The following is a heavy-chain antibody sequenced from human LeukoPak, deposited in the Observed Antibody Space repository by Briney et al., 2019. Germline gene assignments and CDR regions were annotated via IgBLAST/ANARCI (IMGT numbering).Heavy chain of an antibody. J-gene: IGHJ4*02. V-gene: IGHV3-7*04. CDR3: AGGTGWLISR. CDR1: GFTFGTFW. Sequence: GGSLRLSCAASGFTFGTFWMNWVRPAPGKGLEWVASIKQDGSRGDYLDSVKGRFTISRDNAKNALYLHMKSLRDAGAAESYCAGGTGWLISRWGQRNLVTVSS. D-gene: IGHD1-1*01. CDR2: IKQDGSRG.